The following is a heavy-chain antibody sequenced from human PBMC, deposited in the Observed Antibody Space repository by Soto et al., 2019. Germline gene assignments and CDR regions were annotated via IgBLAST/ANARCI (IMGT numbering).Heavy chain of an antibody. Sequence: EVQLVESGGGLVQAGRSLRLSCAASGFTFDDYAMHWVRQAPGKGLEWVSGISWNSGSIGYADSVKGRFTISRDNAKNSLYLQMNSLRAEDTALYYCAKGGYDFWSGYNYWGQGTLVTVSS. CDR1: GFTFDDYA. CDR2: ISWNSGSI. V-gene: IGHV3-9*01. D-gene: IGHD3-3*01. J-gene: IGHJ4*02. CDR3: AKGGYDFWSGYNY.